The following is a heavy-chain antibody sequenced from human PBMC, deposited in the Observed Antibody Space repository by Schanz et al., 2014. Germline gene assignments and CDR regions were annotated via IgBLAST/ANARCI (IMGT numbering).Heavy chain of an antibody. D-gene: IGHD1-26*01. CDR3: ARSRSGFYFDY. V-gene: IGHV3-11*04. J-gene: IGHJ4*02. CDR2: ISSGGGTT. CDR1: GFSFSDYY. Sequence: VQLVESGGGLVQPGGSLRLSCAASGFSFSDYYMSWIRQAPGKGLEWVSSISSGGGTTYYADSVKGRFTMSRDNAKNSVFLQMNSLRAEDTAVYYCARSRSGFYFDYWGQGTLVTVSS.